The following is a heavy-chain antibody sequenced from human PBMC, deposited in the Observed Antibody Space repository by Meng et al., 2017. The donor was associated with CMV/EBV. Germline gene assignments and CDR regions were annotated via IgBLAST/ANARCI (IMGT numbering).Heavy chain of an antibody. J-gene: IGHJ4*02. CDR2: ISAYNGNT. V-gene: IGHV1-18*01. CDR1: GYTFTSYG. D-gene: IGHD2-2*02. Sequence: ASVKVSCKASGYTFTSYGISWVRQAPGQGLEWMGWISAYNGNTNYAQKLQGRVTMTTDTSTSTAYMELRSLRSDDTAVYYCARDLVEDIVVVPAAITFDYWGQGTLVTVSS. CDR3: ARDLVEDIVVVPAAITFDY.